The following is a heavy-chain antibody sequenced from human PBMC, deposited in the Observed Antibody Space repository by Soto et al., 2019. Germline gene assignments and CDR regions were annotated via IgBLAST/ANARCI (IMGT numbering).Heavy chain of an antibody. D-gene: IGHD6-13*01. CDR2: INPNSGGT. Sequence: QVQLVQSGAEVKKPGASVKVSCKASGYTFTGYYMHWVRQAPGQGLEWMGWINPNSGGTNYGQKLQGRVTMTRDTSISTAYMELSRLRSDDTAVYYCARGAAAGSNWFDPWGQGTLVTVSS. V-gene: IGHV1-2*02. J-gene: IGHJ5*02. CDR3: ARGAAAGSNWFDP. CDR1: GYTFTGYY.